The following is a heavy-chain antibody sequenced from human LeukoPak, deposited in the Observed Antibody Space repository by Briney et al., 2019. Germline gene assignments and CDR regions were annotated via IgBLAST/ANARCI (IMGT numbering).Heavy chain of an antibody. V-gene: IGHV4-38-2*02. CDR1: GYSIRSGYY. J-gene: IGHJ3*02. D-gene: IGHD2-2*01. CDR3: ARKYCSTTSCSYAYDI. CDR2: IYYSGST. Sequence: PSETLSLTCTVSGYSIRSGYYWGWIRQPPGKGLEWIGSIYYSGSTYYNPSLESRVTISVDTSKQQFSLKLSSVTAADTAVYFCARKYCSTTSCSYAYDIWGQGTMVTVSS.